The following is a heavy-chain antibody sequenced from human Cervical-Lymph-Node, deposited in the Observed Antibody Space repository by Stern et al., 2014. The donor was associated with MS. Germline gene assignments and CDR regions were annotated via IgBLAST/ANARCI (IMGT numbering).Heavy chain of an antibody. CDR1: RDSFTHSW. CDR3: ARHHGHSPTPFDS. Sequence: EMQLVESGSEVKKPGESLKISCKASRDSFTHSWIGWVRQMPGKGLEWMGIIFPADSDTKYSPSFEGQVTFSVDRSTSTAYLQWSSLKASDTAIYYCARHHGHSPTPFDSWGQGTRVTVSS. CDR2: IFPADSDT. J-gene: IGHJ4*02. D-gene: IGHD5-24*01. V-gene: IGHV5-51*01.